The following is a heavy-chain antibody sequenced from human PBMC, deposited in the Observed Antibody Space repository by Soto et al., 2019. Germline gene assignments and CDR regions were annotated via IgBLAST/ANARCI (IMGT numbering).Heavy chain of an antibody. CDR3: ARDGSSSELYYDMDV. CDR2: ISSGRSNI. CDR1: GFTFSSYS. V-gene: IGHV3-21*01. Sequence: AGGSLRLSCAASGFTFSSYSMNWVRQAPGKGLEWVSSISSGRSNIYYADSVKGRFAISRDNAKNTLYLQMNSLRAEDTAVYYCARDGSSSELYYDMDVWGKGTTVSVSS. J-gene: IGHJ6*03. D-gene: IGHD2-2*01.